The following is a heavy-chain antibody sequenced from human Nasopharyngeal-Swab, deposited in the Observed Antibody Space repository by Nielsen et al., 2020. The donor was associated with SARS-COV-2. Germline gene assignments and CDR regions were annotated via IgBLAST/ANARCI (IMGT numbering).Heavy chain of an antibody. Sequence: SETLSLTCTVSGGSISSSSYYWGWIRQPPGKGLEWIGSIYYSGSTYYNPSLKSRVTISVDTSKNQFSLKLSSVTAADTAVYYCARGSDPSSGWYYYYYMDVWVKGTTATVSS. CDR2: IYYSGST. CDR3: ARGSDPSSGWYYYYYMDV. J-gene: IGHJ6*03. V-gene: IGHV4-39*07. CDR1: GGSISSSSYY. D-gene: IGHD6-19*01.